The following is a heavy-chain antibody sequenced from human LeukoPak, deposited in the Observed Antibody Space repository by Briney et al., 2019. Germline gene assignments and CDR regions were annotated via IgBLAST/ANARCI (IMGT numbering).Heavy chain of an antibody. Sequence: EATVKISCKASGYTFTDYYMHWVRQAPGQGLEWMGWINPNSGGTNYAQKFQGRVTMTRDTSISTAYMELSRLRSDDTAVYYCARASTLGGVGAKYWGQGTLVTVSS. CDR3: ARASTLGGVGAKY. V-gene: IGHV1-2*02. CDR2: INPNSGGT. CDR1: GYTFTDYY. D-gene: IGHD1-26*01. J-gene: IGHJ4*02.